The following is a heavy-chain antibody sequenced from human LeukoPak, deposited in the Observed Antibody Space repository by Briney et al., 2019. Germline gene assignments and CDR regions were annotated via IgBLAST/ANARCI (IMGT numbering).Heavy chain of an antibody. CDR3: AARAATGTIVDS. CDR1: GGSVSSNSYY. Sequence: PSETLSLTCTVSGGSVSSNSYYWGWIRQPPGKGLEWIGNIYYSWSTYYDPSLKSRVTMSVDTSKNQFSLKLSSVAAADTAVYYCAARAATGTIVDSWGQGTLVTVSS. CDR2: IYYSWST. J-gene: IGHJ4*02. D-gene: IGHD6-13*01. V-gene: IGHV4-39*01.